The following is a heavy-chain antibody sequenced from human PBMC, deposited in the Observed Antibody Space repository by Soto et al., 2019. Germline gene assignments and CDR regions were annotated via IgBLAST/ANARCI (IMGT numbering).Heavy chain of an antibody. CDR3: AAPPRY. CDR2: IYYSGST. CDR1: CGSTSCYY. Sequence: SETLSLSCSVSCGSTSCYYWSWIRQPPGKGLEWIGYIYYSGSTDYSPSLKSRVTMSIDTSQNQVSLKLTSVITADTAVYYCAAPPRYWGQGTLVTVS. V-gene: IGHV4-59*01. J-gene: IGHJ4*02.